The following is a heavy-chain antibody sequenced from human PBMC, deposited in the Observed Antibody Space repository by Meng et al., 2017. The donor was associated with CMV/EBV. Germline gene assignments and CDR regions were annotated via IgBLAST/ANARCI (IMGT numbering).Heavy chain of an antibody. Sequence: GESLKISCAASGFTFSNAWMSWVRQAPGKGLEWVGRIKSKTDGGTTDYAAPVKGRFTISRDDSKNTLYLQMNSLKTEDTAVYYCARRRDYSIWFDPWGQGTLVTVSS. CDR3: ARRRDYSIWFDP. V-gene: IGHV3-15*01. CDR1: GFTFSNAW. D-gene: IGHD4-11*01. CDR2: IKSKTDGGTT. J-gene: IGHJ5*02.